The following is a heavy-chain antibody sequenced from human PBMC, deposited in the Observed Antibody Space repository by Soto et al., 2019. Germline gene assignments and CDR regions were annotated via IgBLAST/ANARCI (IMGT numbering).Heavy chain of an antibody. CDR3: ARGRTRDGYNSGNSDFDI. D-gene: IGHD5-12*01. CDR1: GGSISSDY. V-gene: IGHV4-59*01. Sequence: SETLSRTCTVSGGSISSDYWSWIRQSPGNGLEWIGYIYSRVNTNYTPSLKSRVTISVATSKTHFSLNLSLVTAAGSAVYYCARGRTRDGYNSGNSDFDIWGQETMVTVSS. J-gene: IGHJ3*02. CDR2: IYSRVNT.